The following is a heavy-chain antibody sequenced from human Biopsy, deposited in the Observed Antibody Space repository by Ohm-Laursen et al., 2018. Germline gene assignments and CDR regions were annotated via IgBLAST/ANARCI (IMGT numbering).Heavy chain of an antibody. Sequence: SETLSLTCTVSGGSVNSYSWSWIRQPPGKGLEWIGYIYYSGSTNYNPSLKSRVTISVDTSRNQFSLKLSSVAAADTAVYYCAGRPWPNAFDIWAKGQWSPSLQ. V-gene: IGHV4-59*02. CDR1: GGSVNSYS. J-gene: IGHJ3*02. D-gene: IGHD5-12*01. CDR2: IYYSGST. CDR3: AGRPWPNAFDI.